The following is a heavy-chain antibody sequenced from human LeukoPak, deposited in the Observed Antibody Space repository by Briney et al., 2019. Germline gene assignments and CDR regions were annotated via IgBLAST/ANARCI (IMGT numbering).Heavy chain of an antibody. J-gene: IGHJ4*02. CDR1: GGSISSGSYY. CDR2: IYTSGST. D-gene: IGHD3-9*01. CDR3: ARVSWGVLTY. V-gene: IGHV4-61*02. Sequence: PSETLSLTCTVSGGSISSGSYYWSWIRQPAGKGLEWIGRIYTSGSTNYNPSLKSRVTISVDTSKNQFSLKLSSVTAADTAVYYCARVSWGVLTYWGQGTLVTVSS.